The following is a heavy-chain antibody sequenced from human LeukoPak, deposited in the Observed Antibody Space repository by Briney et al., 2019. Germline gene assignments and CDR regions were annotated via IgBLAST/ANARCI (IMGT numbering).Heavy chain of an antibody. CDR2: IKEDGSER. D-gene: IGHD6-19*01. CDR3: ARIEYSSGWVPFDY. J-gene: IGHJ4*02. CDR1: RLPYRLYW. V-gene: IGHV3-7*01. Sequence: GGPLRLSCAASRLPYRLYWMMWVRQAPGKGLEWVANIKEDGSERYYVDSVKGRFTISRDNAKNSLYLQMNNLRAEDTAVYYCARIEYSSGWVPFDYWGQGTLVTVSS.